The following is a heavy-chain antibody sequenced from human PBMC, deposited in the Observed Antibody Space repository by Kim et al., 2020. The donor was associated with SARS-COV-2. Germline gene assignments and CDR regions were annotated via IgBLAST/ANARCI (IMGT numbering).Heavy chain of an antibody. J-gene: IGHJ5*02. CDR2: INHSGST. V-gene: IGHV4-34*01. D-gene: IGHD6-13*01. Sequence: SETLSLTCAVYGGSFSGYYWSWIRQPPGKGLEWIGEINHSGSTNYNPSLKSRVTISVDTSKNQFSLKLSSVTAADTAVYYCAIGRSSSWYRGMRYWFDPWGQGTLVTVSS. CDR3: AIGRSSSWYRGMRYWFDP. CDR1: GGSFSGYY.